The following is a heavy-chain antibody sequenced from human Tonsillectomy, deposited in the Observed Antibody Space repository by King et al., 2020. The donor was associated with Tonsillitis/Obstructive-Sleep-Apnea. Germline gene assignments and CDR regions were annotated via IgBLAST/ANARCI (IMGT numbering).Heavy chain of an antibody. V-gene: IGHV4-39*01. CDR3: AEHVDSTRGYYYCMDV. D-gene: IGHD2-15*01. CDR2: IYYDGTT. Sequence: QLQESGPGLVKPSETLSLTCTVSGGSTGSSSYCWGWIRQSPGKGLEWIGSIYYDGTTYYNPSLKSRVIISVDTSKNQFSLRLPSVTAADTAVYYCAEHVDSTRGYYYCMDVWGKGTRVTVSS. J-gene: IGHJ6*03. CDR1: GGSTGSSSYC.